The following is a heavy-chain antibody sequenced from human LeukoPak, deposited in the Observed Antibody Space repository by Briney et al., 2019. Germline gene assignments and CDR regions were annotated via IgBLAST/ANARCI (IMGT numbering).Heavy chain of an antibody. Sequence: ASVKVSCKASGYTFTGYYMHWVRQAPGQRLEWMGWINAGNGNTKYSQKFQGRVTITRDTSASTAYMELSSLRSEDTAVYYCARDRWNYYGSGSFGDYWGQGTLVTVSS. J-gene: IGHJ4*02. D-gene: IGHD3-10*01. CDR1: GYTFTGYY. CDR2: INAGNGNT. CDR3: ARDRWNYYGSGSFGDY. V-gene: IGHV1-3*01.